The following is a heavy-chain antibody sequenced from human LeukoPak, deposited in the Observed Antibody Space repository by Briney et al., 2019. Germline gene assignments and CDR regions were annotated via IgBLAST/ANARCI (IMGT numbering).Heavy chain of an antibody. V-gene: IGHV3-23*01. CDR3: AKDLLPGQKLGTRTFDI. Sequence: GGSLRLSCTASGFTFSSYAMSWVRQTPGKGLEWVSAISASGGSTYYADSVKGRFTISRDNSKNTLYLQMNSLRAEDTAVYYCAKDLLPGQKLGTRTFDIWGQGTMVTVSS. CDR1: GFTFSSYA. J-gene: IGHJ3*02. D-gene: IGHD7-27*01. CDR2: ISASGGST.